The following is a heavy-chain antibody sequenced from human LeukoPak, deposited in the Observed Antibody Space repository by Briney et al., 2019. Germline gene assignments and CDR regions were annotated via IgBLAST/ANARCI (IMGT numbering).Heavy chain of an antibody. J-gene: IGHJ4*02. V-gene: IGHV3-30-3*01. CDR3: ARDWGDIVVVPAAILDY. Sequence: GGSLRLSCAASGFTFSSYAMHWVRQAPGKGREWVAVISYDGSNKYYADSVRGRFTISRDNSKNTLYLQMNSLRAEDTAVYYCARDWGDIVVVPAAILDYWGQGTLVTVPS. CDR2: ISYDGSNK. D-gene: IGHD2-2*01. CDR1: GFTFSSYA.